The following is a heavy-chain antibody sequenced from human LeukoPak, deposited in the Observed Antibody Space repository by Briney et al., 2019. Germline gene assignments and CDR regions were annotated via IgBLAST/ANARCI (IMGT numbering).Heavy chain of an antibody. CDR2: IYYSGST. Sequence: SETLSLTCTVSGGSISSSSYYWGWIRQPPGKGLEWIGSIYYSGSTYYNPSLKSRVTISVDTSKNQFSLKLSSVTAADTAVYYCAREDYDILTGYFRRYLGWFDPWGQGTLVTVSS. J-gene: IGHJ5*02. CDR1: GGSISSSSYY. D-gene: IGHD3-9*01. CDR3: AREDYDILTGYFRRYLGWFDP. V-gene: IGHV4-39*02.